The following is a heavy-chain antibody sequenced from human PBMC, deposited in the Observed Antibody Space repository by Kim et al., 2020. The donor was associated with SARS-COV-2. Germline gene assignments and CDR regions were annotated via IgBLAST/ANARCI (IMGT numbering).Heavy chain of an antibody. Sequence: GGSLRLSCAASGFTFSNYGMSWVRQAPGKGLEWVSCISGSGDTTTYADSVKGRFTVSRDNSKNTLYLQMSSLRAEDTAIYYCANPRQPDYWGQGTLVTVS. CDR3: ANPRQPDY. D-gene: IGHD6-13*01. CDR1: GFTFSNYG. V-gene: IGHV3-23*01. CDR2: ISGSGDTT. J-gene: IGHJ4*02.